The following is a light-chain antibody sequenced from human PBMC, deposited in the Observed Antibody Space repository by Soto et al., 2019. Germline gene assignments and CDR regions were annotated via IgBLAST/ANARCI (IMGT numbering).Light chain of an antibody. CDR1: QSISTR. J-gene: IGKJ1*01. CDR2: GAS. Sequence: DIQLAQSSSSLSASVGDRGIITCLASQSISTRLNWYQQKPGRAPKLLIYGASTLESGVPSRFSGSGSGTEFTLTISSLQPDDFATYYCQHYNSYSEAFGQGTKVDIK. V-gene: IGKV1-5*01. CDR3: QHYNSYSEA.